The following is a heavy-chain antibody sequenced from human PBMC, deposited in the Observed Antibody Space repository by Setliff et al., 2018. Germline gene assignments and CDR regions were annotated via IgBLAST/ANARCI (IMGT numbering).Heavy chain of an antibody. CDR1: GGSISSYY. V-gene: IGHV4-4*07. CDR3: AREQWLDPPGYYYMDV. Sequence: NPSETLSLTCTVSGGSISSYYWSWIRQPAGKGLEWIGHIYIGGSANYNPSLKSRVTMSIDTSKNQFSLKLNSLTAADMAVYYCAREQWLDPPGYYYMDVWAKGTTVTVSS. D-gene: IGHD6-19*01. CDR2: IYIGGSA. J-gene: IGHJ6*03.